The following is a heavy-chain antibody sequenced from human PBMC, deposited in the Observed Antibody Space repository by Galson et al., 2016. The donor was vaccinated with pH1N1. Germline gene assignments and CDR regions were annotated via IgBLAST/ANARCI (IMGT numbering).Heavy chain of an antibody. CDR1: GYTFTSFY. D-gene: IGHD5-12*01. V-gene: IGHV1-2*06. Sequence: SVKVSCKASGYTFTSFYIHWVRQAPGQGLEWMGRINPNRGDSNFAQKFQGGVAMTSDTSISTAYMELSSLRSDDTAFYYCAKASDLSAYDLEYFDYWGQGTLVTVSS. CDR3: AKASDLSAYDLEYFDY. CDR2: INPNRGDS. J-gene: IGHJ4*02.